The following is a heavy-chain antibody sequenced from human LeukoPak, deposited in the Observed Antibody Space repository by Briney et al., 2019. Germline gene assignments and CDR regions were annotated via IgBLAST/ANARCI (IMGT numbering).Heavy chain of an antibody. Sequence: PWGSLRLSCAASGFTFSSYWMHWVRQAPGKGLVWVSRINSDGSSTAYADSVKGRFTISRDNAKNTLYLHMNSLRDEDTAVYYCAREGPDSSGYYSDYWGQGTLVTVSS. CDR1: GFTFSSYW. D-gene: IGHD3-22*01. CDR3: AREGPDSSGYYSDY. V-gene: IGHV3-74*01. J-gene: IGHJ4*02. CDR2: INSDGSST.